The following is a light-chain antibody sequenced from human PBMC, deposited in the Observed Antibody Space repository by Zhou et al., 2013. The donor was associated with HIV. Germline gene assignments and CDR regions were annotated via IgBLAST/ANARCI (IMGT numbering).Light chain of an antibody. Sequence: EIVLTQSPGTLSLSPGERATLSCRASQSVSGSYLAWYQQKPGQPPRLLIYGASSRATDIPDRFSGSGSGTDFTLTISSLEPEDFAVYYCQQSGSSPITFGQGTRLEIK. J-gene: IGKJ5*01. CDR2: GAS. CDR3: QQSGSSPIT. CDR1: QSVSGSY. V-gene: IGKV3-20*01.